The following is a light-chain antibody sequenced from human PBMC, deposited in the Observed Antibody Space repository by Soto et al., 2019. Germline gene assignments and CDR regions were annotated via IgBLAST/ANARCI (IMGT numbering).Light chain of an antibody. CDR3: QHYNNWPPWT. CDR2: GAS. J-gene: IGKJ1*01. Sequence: EIVMTQSPATLSVSPGERATLSCRASQSVSSNLAWYQQKPGQAPRLLIYGASTRASGIPGRFSGSGSGTELTLTISSLQSEDFAIYYCQHYNNWPPWTFGQGTKVEIK. CDR1: QSVSSN. V-gene: IGKV3-15*01.